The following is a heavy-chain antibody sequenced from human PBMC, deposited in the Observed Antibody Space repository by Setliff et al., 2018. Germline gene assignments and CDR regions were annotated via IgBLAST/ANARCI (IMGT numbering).Heavy chain of an antibody. V-gene: IGHV1-46*01. CDR1: GYTFTSYY. J-gene: IGHJ6*03. Sequence: ASVKVSCKASGYTFTSYYMHWVRQAPGQGLEWMGIINPSGGSTSYAQKFQGRVTMTRDTSTSTVYMELSSLRSEDTAVYYCARESGIQLWLGNYYYYYYMDVWGKGTTVTVSS. CDR3: ARESGIQLWLGNYYYYYYMDV. CDR2: INPSGGST. D-gene: IGHD5-18*01.